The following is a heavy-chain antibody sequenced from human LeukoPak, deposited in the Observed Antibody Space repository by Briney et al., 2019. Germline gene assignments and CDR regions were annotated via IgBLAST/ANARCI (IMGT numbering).Heavy chain of an antibody. J-gene: IGHJ6*02. CDR1: GGSFSGYY. Sequence: PSETLSLTCAVYGGSFSGYYWSWIRQPPGKGLEWIGEINHSGSTNYNPSLKSRVTISVDTSKNQFSLKLSSVTAADTAVYYCASSRYCSSTSCYYRRGYYYYYGMDVWGQGTTVTVSS. V-gene: IGHV4-34*01. D-gene: IGHD2-2*01. CDR3: ASSRYCSSTSCYYRRGYYYYYGMDV. CDR2: INHSGST.